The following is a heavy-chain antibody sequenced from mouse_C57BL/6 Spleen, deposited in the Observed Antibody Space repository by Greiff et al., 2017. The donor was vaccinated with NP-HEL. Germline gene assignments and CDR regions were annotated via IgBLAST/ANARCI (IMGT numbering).Heavy chain of an antibody. J-gene: IGHJ3*01. Sequence: EVQLVESGAELVRPGASVKLSCTASGFNIKDDYMHWVKQRPEQGLEWIGWIDPENGDTEYASKFQGKATITADTSSNTAYLQLSSLTSEDTAVYYCTTFNGFAYWGQGTLVTVSA. CDR3: TTFNGFAY. V-gene: IGHV14-4*01. CDR2: IDPENGDT. CDR1: GFNIKDDY.